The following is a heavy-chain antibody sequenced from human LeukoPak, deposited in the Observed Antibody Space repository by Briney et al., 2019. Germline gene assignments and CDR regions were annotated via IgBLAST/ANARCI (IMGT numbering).Heavy chain of an antibody. CDR2: IKQDGSEK. CDR1: GHTFSSYE. Sequence: GGSLRLSCAASGHTFSSYEMNWVRQAPGRGLEWVANIKQDGSEKYYVDSVKGRFTISRDNAKNSLYLQMNSLRAEDTAMYYCARESFMVRGVIRHYYYMDVWGKGTTVTISS. D-gene: IGHD3-10*01. V-gene: IGHV3-7*01. CDR3: ARESFMVRGVIRHYYYMDV. J-gene: IGHJ6*03.